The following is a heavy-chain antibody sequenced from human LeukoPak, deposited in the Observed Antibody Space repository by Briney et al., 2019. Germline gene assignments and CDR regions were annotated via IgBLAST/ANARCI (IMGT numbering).Heavy chain of an antibody. CDR2: IYYSGST. V-gene: IGHV4-59*01. D-gene: IGHD1-26*01. CDR1: GGSISSYY. Sequence: SETLSLTCPGSGGSISSYYWGWVPQPPGEGLEWIGYIYYSGSTNYNPSLKSRVTISVDTSKNQFSLKLSSVTAADTAVYYCARDAGSCDYFDYWGQGTLVTVSS. CDR3: ARDAGSCDYFDY. J-gene: IGHJ4*02.